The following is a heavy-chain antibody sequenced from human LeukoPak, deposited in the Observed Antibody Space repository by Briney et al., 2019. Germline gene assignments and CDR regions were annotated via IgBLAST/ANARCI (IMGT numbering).Heavy chain of an antibody. J-gene: IGHJ3*02. D-gene: IGHD3-10*01. CDR2: IYTSGST. V-gene: IGHV4-61*02. Sequence: SETLSLTCTVSGGSISGSSYYWGWIRHPPGKGLEWIGRIYTSGSTNYNPSLKSRVTISLDTSKNQISLKLSSVTAADTAVYYCARLIWFGSASDIWGQGTMVTVSS. CDR1: GGSISGSSYY. CDR3: ARLIWFGSASDI.